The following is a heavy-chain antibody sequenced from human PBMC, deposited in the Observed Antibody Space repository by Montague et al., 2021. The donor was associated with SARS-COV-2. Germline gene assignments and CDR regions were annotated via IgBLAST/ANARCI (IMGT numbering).Heavy chain of an antibody. CDR1: GGSVRSSNDC. CDR2: FYYSGNT. CDR3: ARGPKMNGELADY. D-gene: IGHD4-17*01. Sequence: SETLSLTCTVSGGSVRSSNDCWGWIRQPPGKGLEWIANFYYSGNTYYNPSLKSRVTISVDTSNNQFSLKLSSVTAADTAVYYCARGPKMNGELADYWGQGTLVTVSS. J-gene: IGHJ4*02. V-gene: IGHV4-39*01.